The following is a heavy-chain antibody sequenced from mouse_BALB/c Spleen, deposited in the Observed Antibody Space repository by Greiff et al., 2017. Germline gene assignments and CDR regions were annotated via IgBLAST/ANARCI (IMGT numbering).Heavy chain of an antibody. Sequence: QVQLKESGPGLVAPSQSLSITCTVSGFSLTSYGVHWVRQPPGKGLEWLGVIWAGGSTNYNSALMSRLSISKDNSKSQVFLKMNSLQTDDTAMYYCARIYRYPYYYAMDYWGQGTSVTVSS. CDR1: GFSLTSYG. J-gene: IGHJ4*01. D-gene: IGHD2-14*01. V-gene: IGHV2-9*02. CDR3: ARIYRYPYYYAMDY. CDR2: IWAGGST.